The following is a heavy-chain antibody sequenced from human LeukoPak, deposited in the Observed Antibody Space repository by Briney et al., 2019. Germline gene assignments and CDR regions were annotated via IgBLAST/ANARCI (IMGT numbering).Heavy chain of an antibody. CDR1: GGSFSGYY. CDR3: ARLIAARRYFDY. CDR2: INHSGST. Sequence: PSETLSLTCAVYGGSFSGYYWSWIRQPPGKGLEWIGEINHSGSTNYNPSLKSRVTISVDTSKNQFSLKLSSVTAADTAVYYCARLIAARRYFDYWGLGTLVTVSS. J-gene: IGHJ4*02. V-gene: IGHV4-34*01. D-gene: IGHD6-6*01.